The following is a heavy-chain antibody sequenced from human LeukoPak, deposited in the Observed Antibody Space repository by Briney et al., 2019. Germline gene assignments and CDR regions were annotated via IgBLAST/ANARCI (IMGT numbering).Heavy chain of an antibody. CDR1: GFTFSSYA. J-gene: IGHJ4*02. CDR3: AKASWVSSADAVL. D-gene: IGHD3-10*01. CDR2: LRGDGET. Sequence: GGSLTLSCVASGFTFSSYAMSWVRQAPARGLEWASSLRGDGETFYAESVKGRFTLSRDDSRNMVFLHLNNLRVEDTALYYCAKASWVSSADAVLWGQGTVVTVS. V-gene: IGHV3-23*01.